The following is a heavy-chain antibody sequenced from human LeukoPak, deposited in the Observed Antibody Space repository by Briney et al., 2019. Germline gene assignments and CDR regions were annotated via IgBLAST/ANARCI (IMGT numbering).Heavy chain of an antibody. CDR1: GGSLSSGDYY. J-gene: IGHJ4*02. V-gene: IGHV4-61*08. Sequence: SQTLSLTCSFSGGSLSSGDYYWSWIRQPPGKGPQWIGYINSSGRTNYNPSLKSRVTISVDTSKNQFSLKLSSVTAADTAVYYCASNYYGSGSLDYWGQGNLVTVSS. D-gene: IGHD3-10*01. CDR3: ASNYYGSGSLDY. CDR2: INSSGRT.